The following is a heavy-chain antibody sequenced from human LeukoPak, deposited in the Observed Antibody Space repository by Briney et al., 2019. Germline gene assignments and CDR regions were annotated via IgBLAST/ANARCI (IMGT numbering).Heavy chain of an antibody. J-gene: IGHJ4*01. CDR1: GFTFDDYA. Sequence: GGSLRLSCAASGFTFDDYAMHWVRQAPGKGLEWVSGISWNSGSIGYADSVKGRFTISRDNAKNSLYLQMNSLRAEDTALYYCAKGADILTGHTYYFDYWGQEPWSPSPQ. D-gene: IGHD3-9*01. CDR2: ISWNSGSI. CDR3: AKGADILTGHTYYFDY. V-gene: IGHV3-9*01.